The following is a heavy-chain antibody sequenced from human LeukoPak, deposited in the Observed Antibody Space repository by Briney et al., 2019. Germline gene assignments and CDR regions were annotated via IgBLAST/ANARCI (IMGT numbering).Heavy chain of an antibody. CDR1: GGSISSYY. Sequence: SETLSLTCTVSGGSISSYYWSWIRQPPGKGLEWIGYIYYSGSTNYNPSLKSRVTISVDTSKNQFSLKLSSVTAADTAVYYCARDSGTAMVIFDYWGQGTLVTISS. V-gene: IGHV4-59*01. CDR3: ARDSGTAMVIFDY. J-gene: IGHJ4*02. D-gene: IGHD5-18*01. CDR2: IYYSGST.